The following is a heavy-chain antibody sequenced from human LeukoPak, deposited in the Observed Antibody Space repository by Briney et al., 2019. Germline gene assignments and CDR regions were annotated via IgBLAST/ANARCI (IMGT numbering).Heavy chain of an antibody. Sequence: ASVKVSCKASGYTFSGYYMHWVRQAPGQGLEWVGWINPNSGGAKYAQKFQGRVTMTGDTATGTAYMELSGLTSDDTAVYYCARGRGVAVTGTIDYWGQGTLVTVSS. CDR2: INPNSGGA. J-gene: IGHJ4*02. CDR3: ARGRGVAVTGTIDY. V-gene: IGHV1-2*02. CDR1: GYTFSGYY. D-gene: IGHD6-19*01.